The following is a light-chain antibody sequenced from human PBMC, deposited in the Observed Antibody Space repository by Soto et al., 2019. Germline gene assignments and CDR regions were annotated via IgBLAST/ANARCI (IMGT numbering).Light chain of an antibody. CDR2: TNN. J-gene: IGLJ3*02. CDR1: SSNIGSHH. V-gene: IGLV1-44*01. Sequence: QAVLSQPPSVSGTPGQSVTISCSGSSSNIGSHHVNWYQHVPGTAPRLLIYTNNQRPSGVPDRFSDSKSGTSASLAISGLQSEDEAHYYCATWDASLQSWVFGGGTKLTVL. CDR3: ATWDASLQSWV.